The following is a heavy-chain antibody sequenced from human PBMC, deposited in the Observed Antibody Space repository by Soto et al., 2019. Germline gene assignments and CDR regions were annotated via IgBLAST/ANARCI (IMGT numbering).Heavy chain of an antibody. CDR3: AKDHGLPAY. D-gene: IGHD3-16*01. J-gene: IGHJ4*02. CDR1: GFTFSSYA. Sequence: GGSLRLPCAASGFTFSSYAMSWVRQAPGKGLEWVSTISGTGGNTYYGQSVKGRFTISRDNSKNTVYVQMNSLRAEDTAVYYCAKDHGLPAYWGQGTLVTVSS. V-gene: IGHV3-23*01. CDR2: ISGTGGNT.